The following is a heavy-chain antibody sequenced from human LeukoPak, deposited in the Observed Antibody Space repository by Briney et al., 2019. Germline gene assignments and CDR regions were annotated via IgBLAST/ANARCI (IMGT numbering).Heavy chain of an antibody. J-gene: IGHJ4*02. Sequence: GGSLRLSCAASGFTFSSYWMSWVRQAPGKGLEWVANIKQDGSEKYYVDSVKGRFTISRDNAKNSLYLQMNSLRAEDTALYYCAKDIASDGGNPFDYWGQGTLVTVSS. CDR3: AKDIASDGGNPFDY. CDR2: IKQDGSEK. CDR1: GFTFSSYW. V-gene: IGHV3-7*03. D-gene: IGHD4-23*01.